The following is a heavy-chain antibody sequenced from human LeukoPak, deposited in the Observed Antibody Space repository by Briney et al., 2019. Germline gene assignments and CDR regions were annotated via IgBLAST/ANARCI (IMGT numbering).Heavy chain of an antibody. Sequence: GGSLRLSCAASGFTFSSYDMHWVRQATGKGLEWVSAIGTAGDTYFPGSVKGRFTNSRENSKNSLYLQMNSLRVGDTAVYYCARGRGWGTFDIWGQGTMVTVSS. CDR1: GFTFSSYD. CDR2: IGTAGDT. D-gene: IGHD3-10*01. J-gene: IGHJ3*02. V-gene: IGHV3-13*04. CDR3: ARGRGWGTFDI.